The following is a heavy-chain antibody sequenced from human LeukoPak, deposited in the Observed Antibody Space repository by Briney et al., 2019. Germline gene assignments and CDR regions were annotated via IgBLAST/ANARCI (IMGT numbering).Heavy chain of an antibody. CDR1: GFTFSSYS. Sequence: GGSLRLSCAASGFTFSSYSMNWVRQAPGKGLEWVSSITSSGRYIYYADSVKGRFTISRDNSENSLYLQMDSLTAEDTAVYYCTRKGSRWDFVDYWGQGTRVAVSP. J-gene: IGHJ4*02. D-gene: IGHD1-26*01. CDR3: TRKGSRWDFVDY. CDR2: ITSSGRYI. V-gene: IGHV3-21*01.